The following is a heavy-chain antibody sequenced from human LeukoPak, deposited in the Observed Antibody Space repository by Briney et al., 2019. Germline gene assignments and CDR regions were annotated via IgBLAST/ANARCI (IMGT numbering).Heavy chain of an antibody. D-gene: IGHD3-10*01. CDR1: GFTFSSYA. V-gene: IGHV3-23*01. J-gene: IGHJ6*02. Sequence: GGSLRLSCAASGFTFSSYAMSWVRQAPGKGLEWVSAISGSGGSTYYADSVKGRFTISRDNSKNTLYLQMNSLRAEDTAVYYCAKVPGQVIIPAYYYYYGMDVWGQGTTVTVSS. CDR3: AKVPGQVIIPAYYYYYGMDV. CDR2: ISGSGGST.